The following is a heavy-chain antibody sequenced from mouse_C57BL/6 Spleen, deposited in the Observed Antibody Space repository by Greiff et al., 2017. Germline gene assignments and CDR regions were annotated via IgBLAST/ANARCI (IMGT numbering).Heavy chain of an antibody. CDR3: ARDGYPSAWFAY. V-gene: IGHV3-6*01. Sequence: EVQLQESGPGLVKPSQSLSLTCSVTGYSITSGYYWNWIRQFPGNKLEWMGYISYDGSNNYNPSLKNRISITRDTSKNQFFLKLNSVTTEDTATYYCARDGYPSAWFAYWGQGTLVTVSA. CDR2: ISYDGSN. D-gene: IGHD1-2*01. J-gene: IGHJ3*01. CDR1: GYSITSGYY.